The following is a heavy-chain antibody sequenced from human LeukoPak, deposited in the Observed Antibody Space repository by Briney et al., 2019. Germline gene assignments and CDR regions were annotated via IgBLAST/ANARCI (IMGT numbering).Heavy chain of an antibody. D-gene: IGHD6-19*01. J-gene: IGHJ4*02. V-gene: IGHV1-24*01. CDR2: FDPEDGET. Sequence: ASVKVSCKVSGYTLTELSMRWVRQAPGKGLEWMGGFDPEDGETIYAQKFQGRVTMTEDTSTDTAYMELSSLRSEDTAVYYCARDGYSSGWYYFDYWGQGTLVTVSS. CDR1: GYTLTELS. CDR3: ARDGYSSGWYYFDY.